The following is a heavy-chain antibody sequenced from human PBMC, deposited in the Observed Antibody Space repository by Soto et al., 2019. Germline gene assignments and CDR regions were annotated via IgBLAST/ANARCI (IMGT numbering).Heavy chain of an antibody. Sequence: GSLRLSCAASGFTLLKYTMGWVRQAPGKGLEWVAESYSTGGTEYADSVKGRFTISRDNSRNMLFLQMNSLGVEDTALYYCARDREPDGIWTFDSWGQGTLVTVSS. J-gene: IGHJ4*02. CDR2: SYSTGGT. CDR3: ARDREPDGIWTFDS. D-gene: IGHD3-9*01. V-gene: IGHV3-23*05. CDR1: GFTLLKYT.